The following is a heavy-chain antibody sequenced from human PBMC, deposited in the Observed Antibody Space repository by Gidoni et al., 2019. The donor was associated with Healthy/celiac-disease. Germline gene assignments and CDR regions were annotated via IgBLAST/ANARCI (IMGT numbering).Heavy chain of an antibody. CDR3: AKGGEYSSSWLTIDY. CDR2: ISYDGSNK. CDR1: GFTFSSYG. V-gene: IGHV3-30*18. Sequence: QVQLVESGGGVVQPGRSLRLSCAASGFTFSSYGMHWVRQAPGKGLEWVAVISYDGSNKYYADSVKGRFTISRDNSKNTLYLQMNSLRAEDTAVYYCAKGGEYSSSWLTIDYWGQGTLVTVSS. J-gene: IGHJ4*02. D-gene: IGHD6-13*01.